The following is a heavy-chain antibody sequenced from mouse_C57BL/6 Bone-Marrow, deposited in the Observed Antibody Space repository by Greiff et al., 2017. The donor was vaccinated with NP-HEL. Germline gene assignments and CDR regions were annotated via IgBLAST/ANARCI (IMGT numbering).Heavy chain of an antibody. CDR3: AGVTGTWYFDV. Sequence: EVQLVESGGGLVKPGGSLKLSCAASGFTFSDYGMHWFRQAPEKGLEWVAYISSGSSTIYYADTVKGRFTISRDNAKNTLFLQMTSLRSEDTAMYYCAGVTGTWYFDVWGTGTTVTVSS. CDR2: ISSGSSTI. D-gene: IGHD4-1*01. J-gene: IGHJ1*03. V-gene: IGHV5-17*01. CDR1: GFTFSDYG.